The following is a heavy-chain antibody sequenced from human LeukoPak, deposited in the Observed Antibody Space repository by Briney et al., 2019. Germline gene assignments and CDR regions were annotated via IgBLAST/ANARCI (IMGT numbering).Heavy chain of an antibody. CDR1: GGSISSNNYY. CDR3: ARREEIIALAGTRFSWFDP. D-gene: IGHD6-19*01. J-gene: IGHJ5*02. Sequence: SETLSLTCTVSGGSISSNNYYWGWIRQPPGKGLEWIGSIYYGGYTYYNPSLKSRVTISVDTSKNQFSLKLSSVTAADTAVYYRARREEIIALAGTRFSWFDPWGQGTLVTVSS. CDR2: IYYGGYT. V-gene: IGHV4-39*01.